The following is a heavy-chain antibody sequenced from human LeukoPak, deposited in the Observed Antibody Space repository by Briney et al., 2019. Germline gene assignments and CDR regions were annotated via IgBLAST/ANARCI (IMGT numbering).Heavy chain of an antibody. D-gene: IGHD5-12*01. V-gene: IGHV4-59*01. Sequence: PSETLSLACTHSGGSTSSYSWNWIRQSPGKGLEWIGRVYHSGSINYNPSLKSRVTISVDTSKNQFSLNLSSVTAADTAVYYCVSSYGGYVLDYWGQGTLVIVSS. CDR1: GGSTSSYS. CDR3: VSSYGGYVLDY. J-gene: IGHJ4*02. CDR2: VYHSGSI.